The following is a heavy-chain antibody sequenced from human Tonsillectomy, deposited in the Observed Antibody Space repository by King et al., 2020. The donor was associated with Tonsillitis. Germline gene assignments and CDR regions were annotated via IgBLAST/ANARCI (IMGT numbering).Heavy chain of an antibody. CDR1: GYSFTNYW. Sequence: VQLVQSGAEVKKPGESLKISCKGSGYSFTNYWIGWVRQMPGKGLEWMGIIYPGDSETRYSPSSQGQVTISADKSIRTAYLQWSSLKASDTAMYYCARLYDSSGYYYPSEAFDIWGQGTMVTVSS. V-gene: IGHV5-51*01. D-gene: IGHD3-22*01. J-gene: IGHJ3*02. CDR2: IYPGDSET. CDR3: ARLYDSSGYYYPSEAFDI.